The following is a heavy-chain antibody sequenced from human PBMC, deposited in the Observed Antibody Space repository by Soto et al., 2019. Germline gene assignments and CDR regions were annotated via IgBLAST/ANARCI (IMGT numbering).Heavy chain of an antibody. CDR2: INSDGSST. CDR1: GFTFSSYW. Sequence: GGSLRLSCAASGFTFSSYWMHWVRQAPGRGLVWVSRINSDGSSTSYADSVKGRFTISRDNAKNTLYLQMNSLRAEDTAVYYCARTKVYYDSSGYLLFDYWGQGTQVTVSS. D-gene: IGHD3-22*01. CDR3: ARTKVYYDSSGYLLFDY. V-gene: IGHV3-74*01. J-gene: IGHJ4*02.